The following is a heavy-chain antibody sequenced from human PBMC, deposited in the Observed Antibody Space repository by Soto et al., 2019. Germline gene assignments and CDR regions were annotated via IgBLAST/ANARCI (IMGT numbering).Heavy chain of an antibody. CDR1: GGTFSNHA. J-gene: IGHJ3*02. CDR3: AREVAADGTFREDVFDI. CDR2: IIPIFTTT. D-gene: IGHD6-13*01. V-gene: IGHV1-69*12. Sequence: QVHLVQSGAEVKKPGSSVKVSCKAPGGTFSNHAINWVRQAPGQGLEWMGRIIPIFTTTNYAQKFQGRVTMTADESTITAYVERSSLKHDDTAVYYCAREVAADGTFREDVFDIWGQGTLVTVSS.